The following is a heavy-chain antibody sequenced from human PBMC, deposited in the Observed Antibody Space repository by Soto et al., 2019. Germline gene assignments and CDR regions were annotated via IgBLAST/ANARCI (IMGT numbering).Heavy chain of an antibody. V-gene: IGHV1-69*02. Sequence: ASVKVSCKASGGTFSSYTISWVRQAPGQGLEWMGRIIPILGIANYAQKFQGRVTITADKSTSTAYMELSSLRSEDTAVYYCARSGNVVVPAAMTLDYWGQGTLVTVSS. CDR3: ARSGNVVVPAAMTLDY. D-gene: IGHD2-2*01. CDR2: IIPILGIA. J-gene: IGHJ4*02. CDR1: GGTFSSYT.